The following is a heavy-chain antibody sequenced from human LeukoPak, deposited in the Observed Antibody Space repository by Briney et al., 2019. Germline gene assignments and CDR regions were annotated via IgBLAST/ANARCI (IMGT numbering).Heavy chain of an antibody. CDR3: AREYAQNAFDI. V-gene: IGHV3-33*08. CDR2: IWYDGSDK. D-gene: IGHD2-2*01. J-gene: IGHJ3*02. CDR1: GFTFSSYT. Sequence: GGSLRLSCAASGFTFSSYTINWVRQAPGKGLEWVAVIWYDGSDKYYADSVKGRFTISRDNSKNTLFLQMNNLRAEDTAVYYCAREYAQNAFDIWGQGTMVTVSS.